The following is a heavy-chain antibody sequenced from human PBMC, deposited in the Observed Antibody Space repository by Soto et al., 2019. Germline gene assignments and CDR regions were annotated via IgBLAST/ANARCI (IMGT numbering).Heavy chain of an antibody. V-gene: IGHV3-30-3*01. D-gene: IGHD3-16*01. Sequence: GGSLRLSCAASGFTFSSYAMHWVRQAPGKGLEWVAVISYDGSNKYYADSVKGRFTISRDNSKNTLYLQMNSLRAEDTAVYYCARDPLRGGAPHFDYWGQGTLVTVSS. J-gene: IGHJ4*02. CDR1: GFTFSSYA. CDR2: ISYDGSNK. CDR3: ARDPLRGGAPHFDY.